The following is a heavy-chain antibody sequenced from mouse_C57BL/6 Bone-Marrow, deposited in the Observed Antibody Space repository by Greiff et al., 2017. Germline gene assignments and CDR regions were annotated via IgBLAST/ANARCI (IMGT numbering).Heavy chain of an antibody. CDR2: IYPRSGNT. Sequence: VQRVESGAELARPGASVKLSCKASGYTFTSYGISWVKQRTGQGLEWIGEIYPRSGNTYYNEKFKGKATLTADKSSSTAYMELRSLTSEDSAVYFWARGIYYDFTWFAYWGQGTTLTVSS. D-gene: IGHD2-4*01. CDR1: GYTFTSYG. V-gene: IGHV1-81*01. CDR3: ARGIYYDFTWFAY. J-gene: IGHJ2*01.